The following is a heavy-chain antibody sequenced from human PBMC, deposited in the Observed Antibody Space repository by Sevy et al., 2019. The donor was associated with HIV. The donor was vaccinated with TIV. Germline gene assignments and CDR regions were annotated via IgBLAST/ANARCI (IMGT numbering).Heavy chain of an antibody. V-gene: IGHV3-48*03. CDR1: GFTFSSYE. Sequence: GGSLRLSCAASGFTFSSYEMNWVRQAPGKGLEWVSYISNSGTAMYYSDSVRGRFTISRDNARRSLYLQMNSLRAEDTAVYYCARDLPSSATTVPHFDCWGQGALVTVS. J-gene: IGHJ4*02. D-gene: IGHD4-4*01. CDR3: ARDLPSSATTVPHFDC. CDR2: ISNSGTAM.